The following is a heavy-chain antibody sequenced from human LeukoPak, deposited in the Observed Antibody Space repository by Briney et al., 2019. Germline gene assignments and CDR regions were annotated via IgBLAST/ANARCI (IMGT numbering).Heavy chain of an antibody. CDR1: GYNFTSYW. Sequence: GESLKISCQGSGYNFTSYWIAWARPVPGKGLDWIGIIYPGDSDTRYSPYFQGQVTISADKSISTAYLQWSSLKASDTAMYYCARLSGSYYSYYYYGMDVWGQGTTVTVSS. D-gene: IGHD1-26*01. J-gene: IGHJ6*02. CDR2: IYPGDSDT. CDR3: ARLSGSYYSYYYYGMDV. V-gene: IGHV5-51*01.